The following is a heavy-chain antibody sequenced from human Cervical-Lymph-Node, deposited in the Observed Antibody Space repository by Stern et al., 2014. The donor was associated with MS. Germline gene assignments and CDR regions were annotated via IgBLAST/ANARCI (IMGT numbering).Heavy chain of an antibody. CDR1: GYTFTGYF. Sequence: VQLVESGAEVKKPGASVKVSCKASGYTFTGYFMHWVRQAPGQGLEWMGRIHPHSGGTDYAQKFQGRVTMTRDTSISTAYMELSRLRSDDKAVYYCARSAIEIAAPGHFDYWGQGTLVTVSS. D-gene: IGHD6-13*01. CDR2: IHPHSGGT. CDR3: ARSAIEIAAPGHFDY. V-gene: IGHV1-2*06. J-gene: IGHJ4*02.